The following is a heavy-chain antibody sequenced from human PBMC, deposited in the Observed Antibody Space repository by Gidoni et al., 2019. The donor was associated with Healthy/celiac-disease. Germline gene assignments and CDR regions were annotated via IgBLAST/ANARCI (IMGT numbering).Heavy chain of an antibody. D-gene: IGHD6-13*01. Sequence: QLQLQESGPGLVKPSETLSLTCTVSGGSISSSSYYWGWIRQPPGKGLEWIGSIYYSGSTYYNPSLKSRVTISVDTSKNQFSLKLSSVTAADTAVYYCARNLIAAAGINWFDPWGQGTLVTVSS. J-gene: IGHJ5*02. CDR3: ARNLIAAAGINWFDP. V-gene: IGHV4-39*01. CDR2: IYYSGST. CDR1: GGSISSSSYY.